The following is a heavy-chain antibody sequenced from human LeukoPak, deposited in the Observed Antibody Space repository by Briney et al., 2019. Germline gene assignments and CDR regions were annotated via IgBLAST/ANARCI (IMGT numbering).Heavy chain of an antibody. CDR2: VNPNSGGT. CDR3: ARDRYYYGSGDFDC. D-gene: IGHD3-10*01. CDR1: GYTFTGYY. Sequence: GASVKVSCKASGYTFTGYYIHWVRQAPGQGLEWMGWVNPNSGGTNYAQKFQGRVTMTRDTSINTAYMELSRLTSDDTAMYYCARDRYYYGSGDFDCWGQGTLVTVSS. V-gene: IGHV1-2*02. J-gene: IGHJ4*02.